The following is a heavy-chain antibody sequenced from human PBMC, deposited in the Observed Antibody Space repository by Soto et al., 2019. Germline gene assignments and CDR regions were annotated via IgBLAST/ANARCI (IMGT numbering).Heavy chain of an antibody. V-gene: IGHV3-21*06. CDR3: ARESEDLTSNFDY. Sequence: KPGGSLRLSCAASGFTFTRYSMNWVRQAPGKGLEWVSSISSTTNYIYYGDSMKGRFTISRDNAKNSLYLEMNSLRAEDTAVYYCARESEDLTSNFDYWGQGTLVTVPQ. CDR1: GFTFTRYS. J-gene: IGHJ4*02. CDR2: ISSTTNYI.